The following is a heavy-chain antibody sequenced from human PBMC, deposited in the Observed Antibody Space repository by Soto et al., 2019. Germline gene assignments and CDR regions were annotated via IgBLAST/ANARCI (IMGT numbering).Heavy chain of an antibody. Sequence: ASVKISSTTSGYTFTSYAMHLLRHQTTQKLEWMGWINAGNDNTKYSQKSPGRVTITRDTSASTAYMELSSLRSEDPAVYFCARAVAVAADFDYCGQGTLITVSS. D-gene: IGHD6-19*01. CDR1: GYTFTSYA. J-gene: IGHJ4*02. CDR3: ARAVAVAADFDY. CDR2: INAGNDNT. V-gene: IGHV1-3*01.